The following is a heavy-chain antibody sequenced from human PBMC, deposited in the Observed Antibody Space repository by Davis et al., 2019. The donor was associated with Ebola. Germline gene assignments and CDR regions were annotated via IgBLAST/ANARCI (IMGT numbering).Heavy chain of an antibody. CDR2: IRYDGSNK. V-gene: IGHV3-30*02. CDR1: GFTFSSYG. D-gene: IGHD3-22*01. Sequence: GSLRLSCAASGFTFSSYGMHWVRQAPGKGLEWVAFIRYDGSNKYYADSVKGRFTISRDNSKNTLYLQMNSLRAEDTAVYYCAKEEISSGYYYRYYFDYWGQGTLVTVSS. J-gene: IGHJ4*02. CDR3: AKEEISSGYYYRYYFDY.